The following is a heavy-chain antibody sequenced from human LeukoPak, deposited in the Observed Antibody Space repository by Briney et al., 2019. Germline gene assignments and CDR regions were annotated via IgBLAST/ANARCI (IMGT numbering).Heavy chain of an antibody. CDR2: ISGSGGST. CDR1: GFIFSNYW. V-gene: IGHV3-23*01. CDR3: ALVRGVNLGYFDY. Sequence: GGSLRLSCEATGFIFSNYWMAWVRQAPGKGLEWVSAISGSGGSTYYADSVKGRFTISRDNSKNTLYLQMNSLRAEDTAVYYCALVRGVNLGYFDYWGQGTLVTVSS. J-gene: IGHJ4*02. D-gene: IGHD3-10*01.